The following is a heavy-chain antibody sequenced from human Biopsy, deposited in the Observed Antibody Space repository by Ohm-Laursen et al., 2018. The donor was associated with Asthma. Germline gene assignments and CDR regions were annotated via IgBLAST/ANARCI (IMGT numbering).Heavy chain of an antibody. V-gene: IGHV3-23*01. Sequence: SLRLSCTAPGFAFNNSSMTWVRQAPGKGLEWVSSISARGVRTFYADSVKGRFTVSRDSSRNTLYLQLSTLRVEDTAVYFCAKITTDRQKANNWFDPWGQGTLVTVSS. J-gene: IGHJ5*02. CDR2: ISARGVRT. CDR3: AKITTDRQKANNWFDP. D-gene: IGHD3-22*01. CDR1: GFAFNNSS.